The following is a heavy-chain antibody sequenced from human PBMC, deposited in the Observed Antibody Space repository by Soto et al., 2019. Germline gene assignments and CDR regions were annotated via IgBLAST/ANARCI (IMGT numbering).Heavy chain of an antibody. D-gene: IGHD1-26*01. CDR1: GYTFTGYD. J-gene: IGHJ4*02. CDR2: MNPNSGNT. V-gene: IGHV1-8*03. Sequence: QAQLVQSGAEVKKPGASVKVSCKASGYTFTGYDINWVRQATGQGLEWMGWMNPNSGNTGYAQTFQGRVTITRDNSITTAYMELTSLRDDASAVYYCAGEKVGTTGIDFWGQGTLVTVSS. CDR3: AGEKVGTTGIDF.